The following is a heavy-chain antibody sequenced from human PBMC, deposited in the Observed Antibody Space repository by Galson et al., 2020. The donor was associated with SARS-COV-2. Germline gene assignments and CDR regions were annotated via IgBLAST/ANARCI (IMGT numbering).Heavy chain of an antibody. V-gene: IGHV4-34*01. CDR1: GWSFSGYH. J-gene: IGHJ6*02. CDR2: INHSGST. Sequence: SETLTLSCAVYGWSFSGYHWRWIRQPPGKGLEWLGAINHSGSTNYNPSLKSRVTITVDTSKNKFSLKQSSGTAADTTVYYCARLSRAAAGNYYGMDVLSQGTAVTVSS. CDR3: ARLSRAAAGNYYGMDV. D-gene: IGHD6-13*01.